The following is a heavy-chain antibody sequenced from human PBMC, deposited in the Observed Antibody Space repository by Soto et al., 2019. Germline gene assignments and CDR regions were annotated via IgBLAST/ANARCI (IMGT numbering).Heavy chain of an antibody. CDR2: IYYSGST. Sequence: QVQLQESGPGLVKPSQTLSLTCTVSGGSISSGGYYWSWIRQHPGKGLEWIGYIYYSGSTYYNPSLKGRVTISVDTSKNQFSLKLSSVTAADTAVYYCARENDSSGPFDYWGQGTLVTVSS. V-gene: IGHV4-31*03. D-gene: IGHD3-22*01. CDR3: ARENDSSGPFDY. CDR1: GGSISSGGYY. J-gene: IGHJ4*02.